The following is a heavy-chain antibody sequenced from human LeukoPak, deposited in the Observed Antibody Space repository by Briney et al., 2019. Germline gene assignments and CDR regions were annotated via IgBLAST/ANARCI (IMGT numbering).Heavy chain of an antibody. Sequence: SVKVSFKASGGTFSNYTISWVRQAPGQGLEWMGRIIPILGIANYAQKFQGRVTITADKSTSTAYMELSSLRSEDTAVYYCARVPGEWSMYYFDYWGQGTLVTVSS. J-gene: IGHJ4*02. D-gene: IGHD3-3*01. CDR1: GGTFSNYT. CDR2: IIPILGIA. V-gene: IGHV1-69*02. CDR3: ARVPGEWSMYYFDY.